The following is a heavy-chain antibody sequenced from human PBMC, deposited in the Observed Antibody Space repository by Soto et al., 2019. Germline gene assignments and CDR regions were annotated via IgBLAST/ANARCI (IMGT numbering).Heavy chain of an antibody. CDR2: IYSGGST. J-gene: IGHJ3*02. CDR1: GFTVSSNY. D-gene: IGHD5-18*01. Sequence: GSLRLSCAASGFTVSSNYMSWVRQAPGKGLEWVSVIYSGGSTYYADSVKGRFTISRDNSKNTLYLQMNSLRAEDTAVYYCARDRRTSWIHLWSNHDAFDIWGQGTMVTVSS. V-gene: IGHV3-53*01. CDR3: ARDRRTSWIHLWSNHDAFDI.